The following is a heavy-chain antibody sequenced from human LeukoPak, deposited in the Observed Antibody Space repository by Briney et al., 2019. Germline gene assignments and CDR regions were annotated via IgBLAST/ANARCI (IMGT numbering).Heavy chain of an antibody. V-gene: IGHV4-59*01. CDR3: ARSYSGWFEDAFDI. CDR1: GGSINRYY. D-gene: IGHD6-19*01. J-gene: IGHJ3*02. CDR2: IDDSGST. Sequence: SETLSLTCTVSGGSINRYYWNWIRQPPGKGLEWIGYIDDSGSTNYNPSLKSRVTISVDTSKNQFYLHLTSVIAADTAVYYCARSYSGWFEDAFDIWGQGTVVTVSS.